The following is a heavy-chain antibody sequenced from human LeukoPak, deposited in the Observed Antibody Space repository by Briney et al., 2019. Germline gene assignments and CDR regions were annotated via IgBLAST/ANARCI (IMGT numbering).Heavy chain of an antibody. V-gene: IGHV4-59*01. CDR1: GASISRYY. Sequence: PSETLSLTCIVSGASISRYYWNWIRQPPGRGLEWIGSIHTSGDTNYNPSLKSRITISVDTSKNQFSLKLSSVTAADTAVYYCARDWGPAAILGMDVWGQGTTVTGSS. J-gene: IGHJ6*02. CDR3: ARDWGPAAILGMDV. CDR2: IHTSGDT. D-gene: IGHD2-2*01.